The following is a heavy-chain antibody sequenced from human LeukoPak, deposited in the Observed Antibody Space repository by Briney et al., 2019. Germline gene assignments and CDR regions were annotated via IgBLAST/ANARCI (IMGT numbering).Heavy chain of an antibody. CDR1: GGSFSGYY. V-gene: IGHV4-34*01. D-gene: IGHD6-6*01. CDR2: INHSGST. Sequence: SETLSLTCAVYGGSFSGYYWSWIRQPPGKGLEWIGEINHSGSTNYNPSLKSRVTISVDTSKNQFSLKLSSVTAADTAVYYCAREYMGTQPYFDYWGQGTLVTVSS. CDR3: AREYMGTQPYFDY. J-gene: IGHJ4*02.